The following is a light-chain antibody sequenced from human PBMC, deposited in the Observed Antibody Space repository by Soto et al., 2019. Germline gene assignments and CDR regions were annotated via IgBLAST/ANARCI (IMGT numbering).Light chain of an antibody. J-gene: IGKJ1*01. CDR2: DAS. V-gene: IGKV1-5*01. CDR3: QQYYSYSWT. Sequence: EIELTQSPCTLSASVGERATISCRASQSVSSFVAWYQQEPGQAPRLLLYDASTWETGVPSRFSGSGSGTQFTLTISSLQPDDYAAFYCQQYYSYSWTFGQGTKVDIK. CDR1: QSVSSF.